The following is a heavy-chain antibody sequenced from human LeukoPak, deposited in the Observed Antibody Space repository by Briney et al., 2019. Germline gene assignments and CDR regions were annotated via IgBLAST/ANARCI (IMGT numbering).Heavy chain of an antibody. CDR3: ARVGASFDWSFDY. V-gene: IGHV4-59*01. J-gene: IGHJ4*02. CDR1: GGSISSYY. D-gene: IGHD3-9*01. CDR2: IYYSGST. Sequence: SETLSLTCTVSGGSISSYYWSWIRQPPGKGLEWIGYIYYSGSTNYSPSLKSRVTISVDTSKNQFSLKLSSVTAADTAVYYCARVGASFDWSFDYWGQGTLVTVSS.